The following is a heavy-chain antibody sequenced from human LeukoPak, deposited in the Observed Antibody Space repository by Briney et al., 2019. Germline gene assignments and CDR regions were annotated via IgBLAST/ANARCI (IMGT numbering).Heavy chain of an antibody. Sequence: GGSLRLSCAASGFTFSDYYMSWIRQAPGKGLEWVSYISSSGSTIYYADFVKGRFTISRDNAKNSLYLQMNSLRAEDTAVYYCARDQDYYGSGSYLGYWGQGTLVTVSS. CDR2: ISSSGSTI. V-gene: IGHV3-11*04. CDR1: GFTFSDYY. D-gene: IGHD3-10*01. CDR3: ARDQDYYGSGSYLGY. J-gene: IGHJ4*02.